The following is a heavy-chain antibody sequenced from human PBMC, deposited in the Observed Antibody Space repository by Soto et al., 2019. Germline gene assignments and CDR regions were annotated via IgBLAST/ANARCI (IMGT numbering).Heavy chain of an antibody. CDR1: GVSISSGDYY. J-gene: IGHJ6*02. CDR2: IYLSGTT. Sequence: QVQLQESGPGLVKPSQTLSLTCTVSGVSISSGDYYWSWIRQPPGKGLEWIGCIYLSGTTYYNPSLKSRVMTSIDTSKNQFSLRLRSVTAADTAVYYCARVPAPSLWYGMDVWGQGTTVTVSS. V-gene: IGHV4-30-4*01. D-gene: IGHD2-15*01. CDR3: ARVPAPSLWYGMDV.